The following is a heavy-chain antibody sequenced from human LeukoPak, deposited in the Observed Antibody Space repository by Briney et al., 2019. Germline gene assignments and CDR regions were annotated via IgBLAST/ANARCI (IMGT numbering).Heavy chain of an antibody. D-gene: IGHD7-27*01. Sequence: ASVKVSCKASGYTFTSYGISWVRQDPGQGLEWMGWISAYNGNTNYAQKLQGRVTMTTDTSTNTAYMELRSLRSDDTAVYYCARDGGPTGDPFTYYGMDVWGQGTTVTVSS. CDR2: ISAYNGNT. CDR3: ARDGGPTGDPFTYYGMDV. J-gene: IGHJ6*02. V-gene: IGHV1-18*01. CDR1: GYTFTSYG.